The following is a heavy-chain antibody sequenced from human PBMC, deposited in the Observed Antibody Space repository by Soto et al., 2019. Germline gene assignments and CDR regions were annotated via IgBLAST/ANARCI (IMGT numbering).Heavy chain of an antibody. V-gene: IGHV3-30*18. D-gene: IGHD6-13*01. CDR1: GFTFSSYG. CDR2: ISYDGSNK. J-gene: IGHJ6*03. Sequence: QVQLVESGGGVVQPGRSLRLSCAASGFTFSSYGMHWVRQAPGKGLEWVAVISYDGSNKYYADSVKGRFTISRDNSKNKMDLQMNSLTVEDTVVYYCADEFGIAAAGPVFVDVWGKGTTVTVSS. CDR3: ADEFGIAAAGPVFVDV.